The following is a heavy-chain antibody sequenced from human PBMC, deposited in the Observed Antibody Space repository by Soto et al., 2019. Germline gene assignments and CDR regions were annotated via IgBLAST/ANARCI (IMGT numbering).Heavy chain of an antibody. J-gene: IGHJ4*02. CDR1: GYTFTSYY. Sequence: ASVKVSWKASGYTFTSYYMHWVRQAPGQGLEWMGIINPSGGSTSYAQKFQGRVTMTRDTSTSTVYMELSSLRSEDTAVYYCARLPGRGAAAGTPIDYWGQGTLVTVSS. CDR2: INPSGGST. V-gene: IGHV1-46*01. D-gene: IGHD6-13*01. CDR3: ARLPGRGAAAGTPIDY.